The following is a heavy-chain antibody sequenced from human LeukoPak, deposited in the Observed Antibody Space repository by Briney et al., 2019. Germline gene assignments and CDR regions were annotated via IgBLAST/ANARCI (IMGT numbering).Heavy chain of an antibody. D-gene: IGHD2-15*01. CDR2: IRNDGSNK. J-gene: IGHJ4*02. CDR3: AKGVGYCSGGSCQQFDY. Sequence: GGSLRLSCGASGFTFTNYGMHWVRQAPGKGLEWVAFIRNDGSNKYYAESVKGRFTISRDNSKNTLYLQMNSLRVEDTAVYYCAKGVGYCSGGSCQQFDYWGQGTLVTVSS. V-gene: IGHV3-30*02. CDR1: GFTFTNYG.